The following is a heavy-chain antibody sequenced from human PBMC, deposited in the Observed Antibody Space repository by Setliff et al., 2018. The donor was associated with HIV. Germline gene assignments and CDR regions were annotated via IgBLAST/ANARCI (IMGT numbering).Heavy chain of an antibody. CDR2: INHSGST. J-gene: IGHJ4*01. Sequence: PSETLSLTCAVYGGSLSAYYWSWIRQPPGKGLEWLGEINHSGSTNYNPSLKSRVTISVDTSKNQLSLKLSSVTVADTAVYYCARLRSILGEMATINYRWGHGTLVTVSS. CDR1: GGSLSAYY. D-gene: IGHD3-16*01. CDR3: ARLRSILGEMATINYR. V-gene: IGHV4-34*01.